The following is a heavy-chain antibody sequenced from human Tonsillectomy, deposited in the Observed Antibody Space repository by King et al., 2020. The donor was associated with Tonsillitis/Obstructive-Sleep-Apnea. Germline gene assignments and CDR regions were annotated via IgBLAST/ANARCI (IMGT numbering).Heavy chain of an antibody. CDR2: INHSGIT. D-gene: IGHD6-13*01. CDR3: ARGAAAGTVDY. J-gene: IGHJ4*02. Sequence: VQLQQWGAGLLKPSETLSLTCAVYGGSFSGYYWSWIRQPPGKVLEWIGEINHSGITYYTPSLKSRVTISVDTSKNQFSLNLSSVTDADTAIYYCARGAAAGTVDYWGQGALVTVSS. CDR1: GGSFSGYY. V-gene: IGHV4-34*01.